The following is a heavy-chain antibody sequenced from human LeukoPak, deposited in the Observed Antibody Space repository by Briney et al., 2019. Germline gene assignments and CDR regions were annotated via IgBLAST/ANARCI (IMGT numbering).Heavy chain of an antibody. CDR3: ARLGYYDSSGYYYASFDY. D-gene: IGHD3-22*01. Sequence: SETLSLTCTVSGGSTSSYYWSWIRQPPGKGLERIGYIYTSGSTNYNPSLKSRVTISEDTSKNQFSLKLSSVTAADTAVYYCARLGYYDSSGYYYASFDYWGQGTLVTVSS. CDR1: GGSTSSYY. CDR2: IYTSGST. V-gene: IGHV4-4*09. J-gene: IGHJ4*02.